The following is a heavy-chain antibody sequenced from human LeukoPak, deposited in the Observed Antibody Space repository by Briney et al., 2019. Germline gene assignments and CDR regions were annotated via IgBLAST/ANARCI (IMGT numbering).Heavy chain of an antibody. D-gene: IGHD4-17*01. CDR3: TGGGVTTLKVGRYYFDY. V-gene: IGHV3-49*04. J-gene: IGHJ4*02. CDR2: IRSKAYGGTT. CDR1: GFTFGDYA. Sequence: QSGGSLRLSCTASGFTFGDYAMSWVRQAPGKGLEWVGFIRSKAYGGTTEYAASVKGRFTISRDDSKSIAYLQMNSLKTEDTAVYYCTGGGVTTLKVGRYYFDYWGEGSGVSVSS.